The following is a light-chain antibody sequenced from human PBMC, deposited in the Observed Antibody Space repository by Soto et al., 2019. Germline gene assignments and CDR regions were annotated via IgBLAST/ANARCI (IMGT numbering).Light chain of an antibody. V-gene: IGKV3-15*01. CDR3: QQYDYWPRT. CDR1: QSVGIN. CDR2: RAS. J-gene: IGKJ1*01. Sequence: EIVMTQSPATLSVSPGESATLSCRASQSVGINLAWYQQKPGQAPRLLIYRASTRATGIPATFRGSESGTEFTLTISGLQSGDFAVYYCQQYDYWPRTFGQGTKVEIK.